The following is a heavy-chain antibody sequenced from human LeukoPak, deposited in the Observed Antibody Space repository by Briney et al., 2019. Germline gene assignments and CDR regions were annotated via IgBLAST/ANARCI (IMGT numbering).Heavy chain of an antibody. D-gene: IGHD3-10*01. Sequence: GEPLQISCQGSGYRFTSYWSGGARQLPGKGLEWMGIIYPGDSDTRYSPSFQGQVTISADNSISTAYLQWSSLKASDTAMYYCARHDPRGFFGSSDYWGQGTLVTVS. J-gene: IGHJ4*02. CDR1: GYRFTSYW. CDR2: IYPGDSDT. CDR3: ARHDPRGFFGSSDY. V-gene: IGHV5-51*01.